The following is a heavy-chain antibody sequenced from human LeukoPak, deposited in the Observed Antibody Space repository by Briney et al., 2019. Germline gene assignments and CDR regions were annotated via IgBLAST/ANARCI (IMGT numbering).Heavy chain of an antibody. CDR2: IYTSGST. Sequence: TLSLTCTVSGGSISSGSYYWSWIRQPAGKGLEWIGRIYTSGSTNYNPSLKSRVTISVDTSKNQFSLKLSSVTAADTAVYYCARVVAARGFDPWGQGTLVTVSS. V-gene: IGHV4-61*02. D-gene: IGHD5-12*01. CDR1: GGSISSGSYY. J-gene: IGHJ5*02. CDR3: ARVVAARGFDP.